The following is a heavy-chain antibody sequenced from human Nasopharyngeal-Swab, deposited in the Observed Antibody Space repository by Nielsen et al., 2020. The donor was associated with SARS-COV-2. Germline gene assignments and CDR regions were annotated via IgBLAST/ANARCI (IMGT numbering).Heavy chain of an antibody. D-gene: IGHD6-13*01. Sequence: SETLSLTCTVSDGSVSSGGYYWSWISQHPGKGLEWIGYIYYSGSTYYNPSLKSRVTISVDTSKNQFSLRLSSVTAADTAVYYCTRRITDSSSWYEGTYYYYGMDVWGQGTTVTVSS. V-gene: IGHV4-31*03. CDR3: TRRITDSSSWYEGTYYYYGMDV. CDR1: DGSVSSGGYY. J-gene: IGHJ6*02. CDR2: IYYSGST.